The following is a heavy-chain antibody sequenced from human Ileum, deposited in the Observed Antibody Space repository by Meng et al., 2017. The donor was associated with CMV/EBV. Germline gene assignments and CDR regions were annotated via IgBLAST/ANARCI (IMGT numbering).Heavy chain of an antibody. D-gene: IGHD6-19*01. CDR3: AYYSSSGYYFDY. J-gene: IGHJ4*02. V-gene: IGHV3-30*02. CDR2: IRYDGSEK. CDR1: GFIFNTYG. Sequence: GGSLRLSCAASGFIFNTYGMHWVRQAPGKGLEWVTYIRYDGSEKYYADSVRGRFIVSRDNSKNVLYLEMNSLTTEDTAQYYCAYYSSSGYYFDYWGQGTPVTVSS.